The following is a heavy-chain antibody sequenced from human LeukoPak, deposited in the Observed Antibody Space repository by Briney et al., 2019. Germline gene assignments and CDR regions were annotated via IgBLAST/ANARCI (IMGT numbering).Heavy chain of an antibody. CDR3: ATASQLGSYNWFDP. V-gene: IGHV4-34*01. CDR2: IDHTRNT. Sequence: SETLSLTCAVYGASFSKSYWSWIRQPPGKGLEWIGEIDHTRNTKYNPPLKGRVTISLDTSKNQFSLDLTSVTATDTAVYYCATASQLGSYNWFDPWGQGTLVTVSS. D-gene: IGHD1-1*01. J-gene: IGHJ5*02. CDR1: GASFSKSY.